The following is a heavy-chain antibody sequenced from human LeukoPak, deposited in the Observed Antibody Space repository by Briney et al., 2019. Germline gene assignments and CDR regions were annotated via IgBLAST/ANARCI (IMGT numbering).Heavy chain of an antibody. D-gene: IGHD4-17*01. CDR3: ARETAYGDFNFDY. Sequence: SETQSLTCTVSGGSVSSGSYYWSWIRQPPGKGLEWIGYIFYSGSTNYNPSLKSRVTISVDTSKNQFSLKLSSVTAADTAVYYCARETAYGDFNFDYWGQGTLVTVSS. J-gene: IGHJ4*02. CDR1: GGSVSSGSYY. CDR2: IFYSGST. V-gene: IGHV4-61*01.